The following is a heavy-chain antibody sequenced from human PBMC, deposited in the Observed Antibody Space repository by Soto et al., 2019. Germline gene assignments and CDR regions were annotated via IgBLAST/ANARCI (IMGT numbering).Heavy chain of an antibody. CDR3: AGVGRIFGVVYYFDY. CDR2: FDPEDTKP. Sequence: ASVKVSCKVSGYTLTELSIHWVRQAPGKGLEWMGGFDPEDTKPIYAQKFQGRVTMTEDTSTDTAYMELSSLRSEDTAVYYCAGVGRIFGVVYYFDYWGQGTLVTVSS. V-gene: IGHV1-24*01. CDR1: GYTLTELS. D-gene: IGHD3-3*01. J-gene: IGHJ4*02.